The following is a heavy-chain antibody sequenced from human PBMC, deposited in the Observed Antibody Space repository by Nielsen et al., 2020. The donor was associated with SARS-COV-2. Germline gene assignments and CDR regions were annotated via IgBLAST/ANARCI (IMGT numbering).Heavy chain of an antibody. CDR1: GFTCSSHS. V-gene: IGHV3-21*04. J-gene: IGHJ4*02. Sequence: GESLNTSCAASGFTCSSHSMNWVRQAQGKGLEGVSSISSTRSYIYYAVSVKGRFTISRDNAKNSLYLQMNSLRAEDTAVYYCAKDGWIQLWLRPSLALDYFDYWGQGTLVTVSS. CDR3: AKDGWIQLWLRPSLALDYFDY. D-gene: IGHD5-18*01. CDR2: ISSTRSYI.